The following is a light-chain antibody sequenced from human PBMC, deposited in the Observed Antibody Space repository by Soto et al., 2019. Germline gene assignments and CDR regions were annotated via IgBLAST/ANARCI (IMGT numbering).Light chain of an antibody. CDR1: QGIGVY. CDR2: AAS. J-gene: IGKJ4*01. CDR3: QKYNSAPLT. V-gene: IGKV1-27*01. Sequence: DIQMTQSPSSLSASLGDRVTITCRASQGIGVYLAWFQQKPGNVPKLLIYAASTLQSGVPSRFSGSGSGTDFTLTISSPQPEDVATYYCQKYNSAPLTFGGGSKVEIK.